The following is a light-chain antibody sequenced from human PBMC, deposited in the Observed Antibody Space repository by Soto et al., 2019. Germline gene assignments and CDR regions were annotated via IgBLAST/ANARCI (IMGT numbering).Light chain of an antibody. CDR1: SSNIGRNY. J-gene: IGLJ3*02. V-gene: IGLV1-47*01. CDR3: AAWDDSLSGRV. CDR2: RND. Sequence: QSVLTQPPSASGTPGQRVTISCSGSSSNIGRNYVCWYQQLPGTAPKLLVYRNDQRPLGVPDRFAGSKSGTSASLAISGLRSEDEADYYCAAWDDSLSGRVFGGGTQLTVL.